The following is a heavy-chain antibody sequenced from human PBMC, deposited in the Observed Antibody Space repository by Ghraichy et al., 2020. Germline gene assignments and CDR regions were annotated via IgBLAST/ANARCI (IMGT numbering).Heavy chain of an antibody. CDR1: GGSTSSGYYY. CDR2: IYFRGST. D-gene: IGHD6-13*01. V-gene: IGHV4-31*03. J-gene: IGHJ4*02. CDR3: ARGSPVDAPGRFFDY. Sequence: SETLSLTCTVSGGSTSSGYYYWSWVRQHPGKGLEWIGYIYFRGSTYYNPSLRRRVTISEDTSGTQFSLKLSSVTVADTAVYFCARGSPVDAPGRFFDYWGQGLLVTVSS.